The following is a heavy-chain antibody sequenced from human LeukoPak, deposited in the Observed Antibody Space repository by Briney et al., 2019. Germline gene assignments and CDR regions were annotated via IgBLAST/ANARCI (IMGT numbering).Heavy chain of an antibody. J-gene: IGHJ6*03. Sequence: ASVKVSCKASGYTFTSYDINWVRQATGQGLEWMGWMNPNSGNTGYAQKFQGRVTITRNTSISTAYMELSSLRSEDTAVYYCARADCTNGVCYYYYMDVWGKGTTVTVSS. CDR1: GYTFTSYD. CDR2: MNPNSGNT. V-gene: IGHV1-8*03. D-gene: IGHD2-8*01. CDR3: ARADCTNGVCYYYYMDV.